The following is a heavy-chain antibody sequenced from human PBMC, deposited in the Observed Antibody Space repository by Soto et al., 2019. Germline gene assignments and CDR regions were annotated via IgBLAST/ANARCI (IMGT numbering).Heavy chain of an antibody. V-gene: IGHV4-59*01. J-gene: IGHJ3*02. CDR3: ARVTITTIFGVVSTDAFDI. Sequence: SETLCLTCTVSGGSISRYYWTWIRQPPGKGLEWIGYIYYSGNTNHNPSLKSRVTFSVDTSKNQFSLRLSSVTAADTAVYYCARVTITTIFGVVSTDAFDIWGQGTMVTVSS. D-gene: IGHD3-3*01. CDR2: IYYSGNT. CDR1: GGSISRYY.